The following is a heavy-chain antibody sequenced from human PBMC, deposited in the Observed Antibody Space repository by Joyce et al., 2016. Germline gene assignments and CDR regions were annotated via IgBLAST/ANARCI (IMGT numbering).Heavy chain of an antibody. V-gene: IGHV3-30*04. J-gene: IGHJ4*02. D-gene: IGHD1-14*01. Sequence: QVQLVESGGGVVQPGRSLRLSCAASGFTFASYAMNWVRKAPGRGLELVAVILYGGRNKYSTESFKVRFTISRDNSKNPLYLQIDSLGGEDTAVYYCARDQSWNHYSFDYWGQGTLVTVSS. CDR1: GFTFASYA. CDR3: ARDQSWNHYSFDY. CDR2: ILYGGRNK.